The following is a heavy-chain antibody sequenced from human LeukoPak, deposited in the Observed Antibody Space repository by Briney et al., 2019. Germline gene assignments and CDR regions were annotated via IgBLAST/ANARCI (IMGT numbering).Heavy chain of an antibody. J-gene: IGHJ6*02. D-gene: IGHD3-3*01. CDR2: ITHSGST. CDR1: GGSLSGYY. Sequence: PSETLSLTCEVYGGSLSGYYWSWIRQPPGKGLEWIGEITHSGSTNYNPSLKSRVTISIDTSKNQFSLKLSSVTAADTAVYYCARGPGYDFWSGYPEGYYYYGMDVWGQGTTVTVSS. CDR3: ARGPGYDFWSGYPEGYYYYGMDV. V-gene: IGHV4-34*01.